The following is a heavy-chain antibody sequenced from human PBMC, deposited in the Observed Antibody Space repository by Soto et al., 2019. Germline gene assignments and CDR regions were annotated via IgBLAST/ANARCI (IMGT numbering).Heavy chain of an antibody. V-gene: IGHV4-30-4*01. J-gene: IGHJ5*02. CDR3: ARDPGGVVYASNWFDP. CDR1: GGSISSGDYY. D-gene: IGHD2-8*02. CDR2: IYYSGST. Sequence: SETLSLTCTVSGGSISSGDYYWSWIRQPPGKGLEWIGYIYYSGSTYYNPSLKSRVTISVDTSKNQFSLKLSSVTAADTAVYYCARDPGGVVYASNWFDPWGQGTLVTVSS.